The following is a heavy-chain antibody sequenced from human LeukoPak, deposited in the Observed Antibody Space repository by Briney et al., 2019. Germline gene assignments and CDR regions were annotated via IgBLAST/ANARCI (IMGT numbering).Heavy chain of an antibody. CDR3: ARGYSSGYWNWFDP. CDR1: GDSVSSNSAA. CDR2: TYYRSKWYN. D-gene: IGHD6-19*01. J-gene: IGHJ5*02. Sequence: SQTLSLTRAISGDSVSSNSAAWDWIRQSPSRGLEWLGRTYYRSKWYNDYAVSVKSRITINPDTSKNQFSLQLNSVTPEDTAVYYCARGYSSGYWNWFDPWGQGTLVTVSS. V-gene: IGHV6-1*01.